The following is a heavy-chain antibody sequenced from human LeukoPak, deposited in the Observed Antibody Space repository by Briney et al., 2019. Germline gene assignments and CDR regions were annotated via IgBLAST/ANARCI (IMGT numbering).Heavy chain of an antibody. CDR3: ARSYCSSTSCYATVDEYYYGMDV. CDR2: IYPGDSDT. Sequence: GESLKISCKGSGYSFTSYWIGWVRQMPGKGLEWMGIIYPGDSDTRYSPSFQGQVTISADKSISTAYLQWSSLKASDTAMYYCARSYCSSTSCYATVDEYYYGMDVWGQGTTVTVSS. V-gene: IGHV5-51*01. J-gene: IGHJ6*02. D-gene: IGHD2-2*01. CDR1: GYSFTSYW.